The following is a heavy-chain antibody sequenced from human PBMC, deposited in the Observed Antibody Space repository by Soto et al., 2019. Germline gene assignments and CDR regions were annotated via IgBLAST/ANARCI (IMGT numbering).Heavy chain of an antibody. CDR2: INGYGGDT. V-gene: IGHV3-23*01. CDR1: GVTFSSYG. Sequence: EVQLLESGGGLAQSGGSLRLSCAASGVTFSSYGMDWVRQSPGKGLEWVSPINGYGGDTYYADSGEGRVTTARDNSRDTVCLQMSSQRAEDTAIYYRANGHGDYRGGYFDNGGQGTLVTVSS. D-gene: IGHD4-17*01. CDR3: ANGHGDYRGGYFDN. J-gene: IGHJ4*02.